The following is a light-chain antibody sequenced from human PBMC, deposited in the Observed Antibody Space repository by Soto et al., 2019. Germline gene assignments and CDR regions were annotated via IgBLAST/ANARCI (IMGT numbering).Light chain of an antibody. CDR2: GNT. Sequence: QLVLTQPPSVSGAPGQRVTISCTGSISNIGAGYDVHWYQQLPGTAPKLLIYGNTVRPSGVPDRFSGSKSVTSASLAITGLQAEDESDYYCQAYDSSLGAWVFGGGTKVTVL. CDR1: ISNIGAGYD. J-gene: IGLJ3*02. V-gene: IGLV1-40*01. CDR3: QAYDSSLGAWV.